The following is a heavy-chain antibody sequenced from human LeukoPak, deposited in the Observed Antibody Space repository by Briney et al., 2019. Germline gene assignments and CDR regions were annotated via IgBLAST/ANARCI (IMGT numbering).Heavy chain of an antibody. V-gene: IGHV4-34*01. Sequence: KPSETLSLTCAVYGGSFSGYYWSWIRQPPGKGLEWIGEINHSGSTNYNPSLKSRVTISVDTSKNQFSLKLSSVTAADTAVYYCARLNDCSSISCYNYWGQGTLVTVSS. CDR3: ARLNDCSSISCYNY. CDR2: INHSGST. J-gene: IGHJ4*02. D-gene: IGHD2-2*02. CDR1: GGSFSGYY.